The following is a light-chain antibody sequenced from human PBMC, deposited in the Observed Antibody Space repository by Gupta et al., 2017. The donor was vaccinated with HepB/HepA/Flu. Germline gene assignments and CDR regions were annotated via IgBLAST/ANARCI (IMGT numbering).Light chain of an antibody. Sequence: EIVLTQSPATLSLSPGERATLSCRASQSVDNYLAWYQQKPGQAPRLLIYDTYNRATGVPPRFSGSGSGTDFTLTISSLEPEDFAIYYCQQRSNFAFGGGTKVEIK. CDR3: QQRSNFA. V-gene: IGKV3-11*01. J-gene: IGKJ4*01. CDR1: QSVDNY. CDR2: DTY.